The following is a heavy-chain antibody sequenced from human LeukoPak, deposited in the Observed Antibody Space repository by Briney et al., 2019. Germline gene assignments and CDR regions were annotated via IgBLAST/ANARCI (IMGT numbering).Heavy chain of an antibody. D-gene: IGHD5-24*01. CDR2: ISYSRST. Sequence: SETLSLTCAVSGGSIKNYYWSWIRQPSGKGLEWIGYISYSRSTNYNPSLKSRVSISVDTSKSQFALKLNSVTAAVTAVYYCARGDGYNHYWGQGTLVTVSS. CDR3: ARGDGYNHY. CDR1: GGSIKNYY. J-gene: IGHJ4*02. V-gene: IGHV4-59*01.